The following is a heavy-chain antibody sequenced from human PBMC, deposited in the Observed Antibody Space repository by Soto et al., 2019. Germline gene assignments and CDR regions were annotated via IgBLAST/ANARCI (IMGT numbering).Heavy chain of an antibody. J-gene: IGHJ1*01. V-gene: IGHV1-18*01. CDR2: ISAHNGNT. CDR1: GYTFANLV. CDR3: ARYYYDSGFQH. D-gene: IGHD3-22*01. Sequence: QVQLVQSGAEVKKPGASVKVSCKASGYTFANLVITWVRQAPGQGLEWMGWISAHNGNTNYAQKLQGRVTMTTDTSTSTAYMELRSLRSDDTAVYYCARYYYDSGFQHWGQGTRVTVSS.